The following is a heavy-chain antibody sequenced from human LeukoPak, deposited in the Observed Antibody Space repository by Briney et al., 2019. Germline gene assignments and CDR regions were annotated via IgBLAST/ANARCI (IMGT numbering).Heavy chain of an antibody. CDR2: IDDTGGTT. CDR1: GFTFSVFG. J-gene: IGHJ4*02. D-gene: IGHD6-19*01. V-gene: IGHV3-23*01. CDR3: EKGAGYRSSGWYFDH. Sequence: GGSLRLSCAASGFTFSVFGMSWVRQAPGKGLEWVSDIDDTGGTTYYADSVKGRSTISRDNSKNTLYLQVNSLRAEDTAVYYCEKGAGYRSSGWYFDHWGQGTLVTVSS.